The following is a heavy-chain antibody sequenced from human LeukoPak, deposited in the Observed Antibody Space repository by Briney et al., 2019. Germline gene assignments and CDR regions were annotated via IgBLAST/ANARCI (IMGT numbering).Heavy chain of an antibody. CDR2: INPNSGGT. V-gene: IGHV1-2*02. CDR3: ARDPVGRWSPDLDY. CDR1: GYTFTGYY. D-gene: IGHD1-26*01. Sequence: ASVKVSCKASGYTFTGYYMHWVRQAPGQGLEWMGWINPNSGGTNYAQMFQGRVTMTRDTSISTAYMELSRLRSDDTAVYYCARDPVGRWSPDLDYWGQGTQVTVSS. J-gene: IGHJ4*02.